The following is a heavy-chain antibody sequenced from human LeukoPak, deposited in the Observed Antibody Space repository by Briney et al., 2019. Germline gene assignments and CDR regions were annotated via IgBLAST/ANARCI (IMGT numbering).Heavy chain of an antibody. CDR1: GGSISSSSYY. CDR3: ASIAGATGVVVPAANGVDY. V-gene: IGHV4-39*01. D-gene: IGHD2-2*01. Sequence: PSETLSLTCTVSGGSISSSSYYWGWIRQPPGKGLEWIGSIYYSGSTYYNPSLKSRVTISVDTSKNQFSLKLSSVTAADTAVYYCASIAGATGVVVPAANGVDYWGQGTLVTVSS. CDR2: IYYSGST. J-gene: IGHJ4*02.